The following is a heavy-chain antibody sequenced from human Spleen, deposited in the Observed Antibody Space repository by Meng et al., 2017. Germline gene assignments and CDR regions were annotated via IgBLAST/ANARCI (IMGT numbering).Heavy chain of an antibody. CDR2: INHSGST. D-gene: IGHD4-11*01. Sequence: SCAVHGGSFRGYYWSWIREPPGRVLEWIGDINHSGSTNYNPTLESRVTISVDTSQNKLSLKPSSVTAADSAVYYCARGPTTMAHDFDYWGQGTLVTVSS. CDR3: ARGPTTMAHDFDY. CDR1: GGSFRGYY. V-gene: IGHV4-34*01. J-gene: IGHJ4*02.